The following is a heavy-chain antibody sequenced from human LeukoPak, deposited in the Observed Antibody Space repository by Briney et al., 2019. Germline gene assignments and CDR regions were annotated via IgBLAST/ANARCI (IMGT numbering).Heavy chain of an antibody. CDR1: GFTFSSYA. J-gene: IGHJ4*02. Sequence: GGSLRLSCAASGFTFSSYAMHWVRQAPGKGLEWVAVISYDGSNKYYADSVKGRFTISRDNPKNTLYLQMNSLRAEDTAVYYCARNILTGYCYFDYWGQGTLVTVSS. D-gene: IGHD3-9*01. V-gene: IGHV3-30*04. CDR3: ARNILTGYCYFDY. CDR2: ISYDGSNK.